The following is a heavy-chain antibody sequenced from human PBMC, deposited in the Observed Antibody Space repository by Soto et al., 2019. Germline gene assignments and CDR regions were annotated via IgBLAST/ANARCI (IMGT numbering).Heavy chain of an antibody. CDR2: IYRSGSA. J-gene: IGHJ6*02. CDR3: AVSGRGGLDV. CDR1: GGSINSGGYS. Sequence: QLQLQESGSGLVKPSQKLSLTCTVSGGSINSGGYSWSWIRQPPGEGLEWIGYIYRSGSAYYSPSLQNRVTISVDTSKNHFSLNLTSVTAADTAVYYCAVSGRGGLDVWGQGTTVTVSS. V-gene: IGHV4-30-2*01. D-gene: IGHD3-10*01.